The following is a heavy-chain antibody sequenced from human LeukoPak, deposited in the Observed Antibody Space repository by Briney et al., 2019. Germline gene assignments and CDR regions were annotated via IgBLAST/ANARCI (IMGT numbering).Heavy chain of an antibody. J-gene: IGHJ4*02. CDR1: GGSISSSNYY. V-gene: IGHV4-39*07. CDR2: IYYSGTT. D-gene: IGHD5-24*01. CDR3: ARVGKLRDGYNPFDC. Sequence: SETLSLTCTVSGGSISSSNYYWGWIRQPPVKGLEWIGSIYYSGTTYYNPSLKSRVTISVDTSKNQFSLKLSSVTAADTAVYYCARVGKLRDGYNPFDCWGQGTLVTVSS.